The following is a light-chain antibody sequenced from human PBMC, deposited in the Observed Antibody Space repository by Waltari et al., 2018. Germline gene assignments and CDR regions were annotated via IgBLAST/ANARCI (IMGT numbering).Light chain of an antibody. CDR3: CSYAGSFTWV. CDR1: NSDVGRDNL. CDR2: DVT. V-gene: IGLV2-23*02. Sequence: QSAPTQPASVSGSPGQSITISCTGTNSDVGRDNLVSWYQQHPDKAPKLIIYDVTERPSGVSDRLSGSKSGNTASLTISGLQAEDEADYYCCSYAGSFTWVFGGGTKLTVL. J-gene: IGLJ3*02.